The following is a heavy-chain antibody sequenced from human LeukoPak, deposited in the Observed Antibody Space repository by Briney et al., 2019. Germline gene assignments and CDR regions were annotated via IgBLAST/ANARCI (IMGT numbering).Heavy chain of an antibody. CDR2: IIPIFGTA. J-gene: IGHJ5*02. V-gene: IGHV1-69*05. CDR1: GGTFSSYA. Sequence: SVKVSCKASGGTFSSYAISWVRQAPGQGLEWMGRIIPIFGTANYAQKFQGRVTITTDESTSTAYMELSSLRSEDTAVYYCARVGAGYSSSWYHGHGINWFDPWGPGTLVTVSS. D-gene: IGHD6-13*01. CDR3: ARVGAGYSSSWYHGHGINWFDP.